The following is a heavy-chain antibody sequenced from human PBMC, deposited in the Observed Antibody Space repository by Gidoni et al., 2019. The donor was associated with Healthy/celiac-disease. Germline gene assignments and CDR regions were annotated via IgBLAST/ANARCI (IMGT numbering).Heavy chain of an antibody. V-gene: IGHV3-21*01. CDR2: ISSSSSYI. Sequence: EVQLVESGGGLVKPGGSLRRSCAASGFTFSSYSLNWVPQAPGKGLEWVSSISSSSSYIYYADSVKGRFTISRDNAKNSLYLQMNSLRAEDTAVYYCARDRVVVVPAATPNYYYYGMDVWGQGTTVTVSS. CDR1: GFTFSSYS. D-gene: IGHD2-2*01. CDR3: ARDRVVVVPAATPNYYYYGMDV. J-gene: IGHJ6*02.